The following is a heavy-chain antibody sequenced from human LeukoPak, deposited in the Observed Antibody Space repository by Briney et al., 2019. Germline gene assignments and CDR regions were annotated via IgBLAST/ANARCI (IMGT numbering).Heavy chain of an antibody. CDR2: IYYSGST. CDR1: GGSVSSGSYY. CDR3: AREEVLWFGETLEDWFDP. Sequence: SSETLSLTCTVSGGSVSSGSYYWSWIRQPPGKGLEWIGYIYYSGSTNYNPSLKSRVTISVDTSKNQFSLKLSSVTAADTAVYYCAREEVLWFGETLEDWFDPWGQGTLVTVSS. D-gene: IGHD3-10*01. J-gene: IGHJ5*02. V-gene: IGHV4-61*01.